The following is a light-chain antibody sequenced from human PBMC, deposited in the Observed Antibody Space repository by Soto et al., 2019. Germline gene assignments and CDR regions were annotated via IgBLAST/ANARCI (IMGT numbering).Light chain of an antibody. CDR1: QSVSSY. CDR3: QQLSNWPPEYT. V-gene: IGKV3-11*01. CDR2: DAS. J-gene: IGKJ2*01. Sequence: EIVLTQSPATLSLSPGERATLSCRASQSVSSYLAWYQQKPGQAPRLLIYDASNRATCIPARFSGSGSGTDFTLTISSLEPEDFAVYYCQQLSNWPPEYTFGQGTKLEIK.